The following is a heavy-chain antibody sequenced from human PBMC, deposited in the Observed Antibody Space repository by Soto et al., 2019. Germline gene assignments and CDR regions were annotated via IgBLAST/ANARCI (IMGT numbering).Heavy chain of an antibody. V-gene: IGHV3-15*01. J-gene: IGHJ5*02. Sequence: NPGGSLRLSCAASGFTFSNAWMSWVRQAPGKGLEWVGRIKSKTDGGTTDYAAPVKGRFTISRDDSKNTLYLQMNSLKTEDTAVYYCTTDSRGDATRRGWFDPWGQGTLVTVSS. CDR2: IKSKTDGGTT. CDR3: TTDSRGDATRRGWFDP. D-gene: IGHD4-17*01. CDR1: GFTFSNAW.